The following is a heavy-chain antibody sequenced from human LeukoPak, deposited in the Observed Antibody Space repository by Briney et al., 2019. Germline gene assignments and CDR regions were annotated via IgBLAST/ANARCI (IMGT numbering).Heavy chain of an antibody. CDR2: INHSGST. D-gene: IGHD3-10*01. Sequence: PSETLSLTCAVYGGSFSGYYWSWIRQPPGKGLEWIGEINHSGSTNYNPSLKSRVTISVDTSKNQFSLKLSSVTAADTAVYYCARSAVRGVTYYYYYMDVWGKGTTVTISS. CDR3: ARSAVRGVTYYYYYMDV. CDR1: GGSFSGYY. J-gene: IGHJ6*03. V-gene: IGHV4-34*01.